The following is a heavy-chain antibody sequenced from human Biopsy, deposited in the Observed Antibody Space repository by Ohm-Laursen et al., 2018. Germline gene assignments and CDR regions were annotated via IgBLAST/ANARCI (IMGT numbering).Heavy chain of an antibody. CDR2: IRDSGDSA. J-gene: IGHJ4*02. Sequence: SLRLSCAASGFTFSSHAMAWVCQAPGKGLEWVSGIRDSGDSAYYADSVKGRFTISRDSSKNTLYLQMNSLRVEDTAVYYCARGPSGVATIGRGQGTLVTVSS. CDR3: ARGPSGVATIG. V-gene: IGHV3-23*01. D-gene: IGHD5-24*01. CDR1: GFTFSSHA.